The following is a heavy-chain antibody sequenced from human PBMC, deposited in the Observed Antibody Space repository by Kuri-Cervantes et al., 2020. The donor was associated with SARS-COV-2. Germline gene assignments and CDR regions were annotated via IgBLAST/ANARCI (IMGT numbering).Heavy chain of an antibody. CDR2: IYYSGCT. D-gene: IGHD6-6*01. CDR1: GGSVSSGSYY. Sequence: GSLRLSCTASGGSVSSGSYYWSWIRQPPGKGLEWIGYIYYSGCTNYNPSLKSRVTISVDTSKNQFSLKLSSVTAADTAVYYCARGPRWSIAASFDYWGQGTLVTVSS. J-gene: IGHJ4*02. CDR3: ARGPRWSIAASFDY. V-gene: IGHV4-61*01.